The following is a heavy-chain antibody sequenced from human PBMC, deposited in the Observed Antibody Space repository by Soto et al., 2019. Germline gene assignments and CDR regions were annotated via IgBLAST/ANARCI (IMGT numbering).Heavy chain of an antibody. V-gene: IGHV4-4*07. D-gene: IGHD3-16*01. J-gene: IGHJ6*02. CDR3: ARCGLDYGMDV. CDR2: FYPTGKT. CDR1: GGSISSYY. Sequence: QVQLQESGPGLVKPSETLSLTCSVSGGSISSYYWCWTRQPAGKGLEWIGRFYPTGKTNYNPSLQSRLTMSADTSRNQFSLNLTSVTAADKAVYYCARCGLDYGMDVWGQGTTVTVSS.